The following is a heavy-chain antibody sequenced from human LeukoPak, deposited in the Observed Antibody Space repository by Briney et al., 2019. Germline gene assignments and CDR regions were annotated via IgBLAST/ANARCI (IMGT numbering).Heavy chain of an antibody. Sequence: GGSLRLSCAASGFNFSTYAMNWVRQAPGKGLEWVSFTYSAGNTYYADSVKGRFTISRDNSKNTLYLQINSLRAEDTAVYYCARTATNRPDDAFDIWGQGTKVTVSS. CDR2: TYSAGNT. V-gene: IGHV3-53*01. D-gene: IGHD6-25*01. J-gene: IGHJ3*02. CDR3: ARTATNRPDDAFDI. CDR1: GFNFSTYA.